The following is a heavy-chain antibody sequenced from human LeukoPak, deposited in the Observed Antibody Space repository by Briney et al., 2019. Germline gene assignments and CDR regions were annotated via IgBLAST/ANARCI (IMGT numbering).Heavy chain of an antibody. J-gene: IGHJ2*01. CDR2: ISSSSSTI. D-gene: IGHD2-21*02. CDR3: ARDHGAPYCGSDCYSGFDL. CDR1: GFTFSSYS. V-gene: IGHV3-48*02. Sequence: TGGSLRLSCAASGFTFSSYSMNWVRQAPGKGLEWVSYISSSSSTIYYADSVKGRFTISRDNAKNSLYLQMNSLRDEDTAVYYCARDHGAPYCGSDCYSGFDLWGRGTLVTVSS.